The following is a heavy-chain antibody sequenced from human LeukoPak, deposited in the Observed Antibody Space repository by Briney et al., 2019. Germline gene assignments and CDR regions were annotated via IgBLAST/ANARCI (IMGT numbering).Heavy chain of an antibody. V-gene: IGHV1-69*06. CDR1: GGTFSSYA. D-gene: IGHD6-6*01. J-gene: IGHJ4*02. CDR3: ASVEYSSSSY. Sequence: ASVKVSCKASGGTFSSYAISWVRQAPGQGLEWMGGIILIFGTANYAQKFQGRVTITADKSTSTAYMELSSLRSEDTAVYYCASVEYSSSSYWGQGTLVTVSS. CDR2: IILIFGTA.